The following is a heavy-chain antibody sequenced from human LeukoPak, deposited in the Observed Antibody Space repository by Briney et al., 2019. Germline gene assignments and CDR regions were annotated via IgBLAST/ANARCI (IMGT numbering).Heavy chain of an antibody. D-gene: IGHD1-26*01. V-gene: IGHV4-39*02. J-gene: IGHJ4*02. CDR3: ARDPSIVGATARFDY. CDR1: GGSISSSSYY. Sequence: SETLSLTCTVSGGSISSSSYYWGWIRQPPGKGLEWIGSIYYSGSTYYNPSLKSRVTISVDTSKNQFSLKLSSVTAADTAVYYCARDPSIVGATARFDYWGQGTLVTVSS. CDR2: IYYSGST.